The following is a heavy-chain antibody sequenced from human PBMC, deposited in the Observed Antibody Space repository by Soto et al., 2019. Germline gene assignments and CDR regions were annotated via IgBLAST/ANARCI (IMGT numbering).Heavy chain of an antibody. Sequence: QVQLVESGGGVVQPGRSLRLSCAASGFTFSSYAMHWVRQAPGKGLEWVAVISYDGSNKYYADSVKGRFTISRDNXKSXLYLQMNSLRAEDTAVYYCARRESTYYYDSSGYDYWGQGTLVTVSS. CDR1: GFTFSSYA. V-gene: IGHV3-30-3*01. CDR2: ISYDGSNK. CDR3: ARRESTYYYDSSGYDY. J-gene: IGHJ4*02. D-gene: IGHD3-22*01.